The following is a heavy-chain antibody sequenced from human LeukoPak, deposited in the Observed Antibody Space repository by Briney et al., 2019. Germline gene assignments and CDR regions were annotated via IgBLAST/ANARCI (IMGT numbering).Heavy chain of an antibody. CDR2: ISSSSSTI. Sequence: GGSLRLSCAASGFTFSSYSMNWVRQAPGKGLEWVSYISSSSSTIYYADSVKGRFTISRDNAKNSLYLQMNSLRAEDTAVYYCARDGEYCSAGCTSHSYSNGLDVWGQGTTVTVSS. D-gene: IGHD2-15*01. J-gene: IGHJ6*02. CDR1: GFTFSSYS. CDR3: ARDGEYCSAGCTSHSYSNGLDV. V-gene: IGHV3-48*04.